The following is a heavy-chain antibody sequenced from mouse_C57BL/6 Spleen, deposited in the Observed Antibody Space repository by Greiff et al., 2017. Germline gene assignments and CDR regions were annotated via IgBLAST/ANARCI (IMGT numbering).Heavy chain of an antibody. Sequence: VQLKQSGPELVKPGASVKISCKASGYAFSSSWMNWVKQRPGKGLEWIGRIYPGDGDTNYNGKFKGKATLTADKSSSTAYMQLSSLTSEDSAVYFCARGYYDYDAWFAYWGQGTLVTVSA. CDR1: GYAFSSSW. CDR2: IYPGDGDT. CDR3: ARGYYDYDAWFAY. V-gene: IGHV1-82*01. J-gene: IGHJ3*01. D-gene: IGHD2-4*01.